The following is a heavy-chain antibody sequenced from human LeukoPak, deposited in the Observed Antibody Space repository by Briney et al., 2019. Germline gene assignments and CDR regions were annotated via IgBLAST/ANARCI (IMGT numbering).Heavy chain of an antibody. CDR2: IYPRDFDT. D-gene: IGHD3-10*01. V-gene: IGHV5-51*01. CDR3: ARHSNVIGAI. J-gene: IGHJ4*02. CDR1: GYTFTHQW. Sequence: GESLKISCKASGYTFTHQWIGWVRQKSGSGLEWMGIIYPRDFDTRYSPSLQGHVTISADTSINAAYLEWSRLEASDTGIYYCARHSNVIGAIWGEGTLVTVSS.